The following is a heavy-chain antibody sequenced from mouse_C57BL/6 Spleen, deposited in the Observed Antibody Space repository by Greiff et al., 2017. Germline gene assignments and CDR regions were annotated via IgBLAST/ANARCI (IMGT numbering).Heavy chain of an antibody. CDR1: GYAFSSYW. Sequence: VQLQQSGASVKISCKASGYAFSSYWMNWVKQRPGKGLARNGQIYPGDGDTNYNGKLKGKAPLTATKSSRTAYMQLISLTSEDSAVYFCARSVTTVVATLRNYFDYWGQGTTLTVSS. CDR2: IYPGDGDT. V-gene: IGHV1-80*01. J-gene: IGHJ2*01. CDR3: ARSVTTVVATLRNYFDY. D-gene: IGHD1-1*01.